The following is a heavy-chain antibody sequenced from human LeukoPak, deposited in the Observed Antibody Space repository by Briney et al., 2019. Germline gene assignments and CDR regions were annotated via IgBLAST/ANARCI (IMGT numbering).Heavy chain of an antibody. Sequence: GGSLRLSCAASGFTFDDYAMHWVRQAPGKGLEWVSGISWNSGSIGYADSVKGRFTISRDNAKNSLYLQMNSLRAEDTALYYCAKDFYSSSSQPDSWGQGTLVTVSS. CDR2: ISWNSGSI. CDR3: AKDFYSSSSQPDS. J-gene: IGHJ4*02. V-gene: IGHV3-9*01. D-gene: IGHD6-6*01. CDR1: GFTFDDYA.